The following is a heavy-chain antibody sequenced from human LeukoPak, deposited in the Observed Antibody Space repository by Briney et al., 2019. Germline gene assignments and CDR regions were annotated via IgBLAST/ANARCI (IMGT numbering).Heavy chain of an antibody. J-gene: IGHJ4*02. D-gene: IGHD3-3*01. CDR3: ASYQEDFWSGLLFDY. CDR1: GGSISSGSYY. Sequence: PSETLSLTCTVSGGSISSGSYYWRWIRQPAGKGLEWIGRIYTSGSTNYNPSLKSRVTISVDTSKNQFSLKLSSVTAADTAVYYCASYQEDFWSGLLFDYWGQGTLVTVSS. V-gene: IGHV4-61*02. CDR2: IYTSGST.